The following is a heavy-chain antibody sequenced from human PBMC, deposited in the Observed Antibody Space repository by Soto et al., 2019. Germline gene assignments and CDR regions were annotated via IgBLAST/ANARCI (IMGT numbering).Heavy chain of an antibody. Sequence: QVQLVQSGPEVKKPGASVKISCRASGYRFTKYYVHWVRQAPGQGLEWMGVIDPRGGGTSDAQKFQDRVTMTRDSALSTVFLDLASLRSEDTAMYFCASHCSTRCSDWIDPWGQGTLVIVSS. CDR2: IDPRGGGT. V-gene: IGHV1-46*03. D-gene: IGHD2-15*01. CDR1: GYRFTKYY. CDR3: ASHCSTRCSDWIDP. J-gene: IGHJ5*02.